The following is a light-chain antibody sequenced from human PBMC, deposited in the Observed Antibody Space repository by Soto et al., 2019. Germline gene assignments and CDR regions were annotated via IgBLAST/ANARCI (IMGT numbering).Light chain of an antibody. CDR1: QSVSSSY. J-gene: IGKJ5*01. V-gene: IGKV3-20*01. Sequence: EIVLTQSPGTLSLSPGKRATLSCRASQSVSSSYLAWYQQKPGQAPRLLMYGASSRATGIPDRFSGSGSGTDFTLTISRLEPEDFAVYYCQQYGSSPLVTFGQGTRLEIK. CDR2: GAS. CDR3: QQYGSSPLVT.